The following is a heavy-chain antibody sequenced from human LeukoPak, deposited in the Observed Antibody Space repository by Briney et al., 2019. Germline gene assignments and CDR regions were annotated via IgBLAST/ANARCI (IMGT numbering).Heavy chain of an antibody. CDR2: INNDGGVT. CDR1: GFTFSSHW. CDR3: ARGGQGAVDY. J-gene: IGHJ4*02. V-gene: IGHV3-74*01. Sequence: PVGSLRLSCAASGFTFSSHWRHWVRQAPGEGLVWVSFINNDGGVTSYADSVKGRFTISRLNAKNTLYLQINSLRAEDTAMYYCARGGQGAVDYWGPGTLVTASS. D-gene: IGHD3-16*01.